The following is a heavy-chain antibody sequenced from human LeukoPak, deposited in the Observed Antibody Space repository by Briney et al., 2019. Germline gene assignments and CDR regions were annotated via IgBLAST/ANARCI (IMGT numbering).Heavy chain of an antibody. CDR3: ARGPAAMGYYDYGMDV. CDR2: IIPIFGIA. Sequence: ASVKVSCKASGYTFTSYGISWVRQDPGQGLEWMGRIIPIFGIANYAQKFQGRVTITADKSTSTAYMELSSLRSEDTAVYYCARGPAAMGYYDYGMDVWGQGTTVTVSS. V-gene: IGHV1-69*04. D-gene: IGHD2-2*01. CDR1: GYTFTSYG. J-gene: IGHJ6*02.